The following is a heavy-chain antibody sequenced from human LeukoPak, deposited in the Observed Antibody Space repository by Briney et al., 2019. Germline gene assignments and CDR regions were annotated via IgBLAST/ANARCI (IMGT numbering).Heavy chain of an antibody. CDR2: INHRGST. V-gene: IGHV4-34*01. CDR3: ARTYYYDSSGIDY. D-gene: IGHD3-22*01. CDR1: GGSFSGYY. J-gene: IGHJ4*02. Sequence: SETLSLTCAVYGGSFSGYYWSWIRQPPGKGLEWIGEINHRGSTNYNPSLKSRVTISVDTSKNQFSLKLSSVTAADTAVYYCARTYYYDSSGIDYWGQGTLVTVSS.